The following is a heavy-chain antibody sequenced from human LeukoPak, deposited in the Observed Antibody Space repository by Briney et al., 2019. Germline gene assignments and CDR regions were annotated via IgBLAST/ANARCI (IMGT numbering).Heavy chain of an antibody. CDR3: ARGGNGYFSNAFDI. Sequence: SETLSLTCAVSGGSISSGGYSWSWIRQPPGKGLEWIGYIYHRGSTYYNPSLKSRVTISVDRSKNQFSLKLSSVTAADTAVYYCARGGNGYFSNAFDIWGQGTMVTVSS. D-gene: IGHD5-18*01. J-gene: IGHJ3*02. V-gene: IGHV4-30-2*01. CDR1: GGSISSGGYS. CDR2: IYHRGST.